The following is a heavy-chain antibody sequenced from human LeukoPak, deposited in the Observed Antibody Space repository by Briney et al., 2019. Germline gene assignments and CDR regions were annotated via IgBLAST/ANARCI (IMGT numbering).Heavy chain of an antibody. D-gene: IGHD3-22*01. J-gene: IGHJ3*02. Sequence: SETLSLTCTVSGYSISSGYYWGWIRQPPGQGLEWIGSIYHSGSTYYNPSLKSRVTISVDTSMNQFSLKLSSVTAADTAVYFCARGPYSYDSSGAFDIWGQGTMVTVSS. CDR2: IYHSGST. CDR3: ARGPYSYDSSGAFDI. CDR1: GYSISSGYY. V-gene: IGHV4-38-2*02.